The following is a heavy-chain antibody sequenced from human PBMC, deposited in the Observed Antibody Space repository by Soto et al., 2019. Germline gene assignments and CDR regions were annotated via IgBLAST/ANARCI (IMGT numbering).Heavy chain of an antibody. CDR3: ASPTHCSGGSCYRPFDY. V-gene: IGHV3-30-3*01. CDR2: ISDDESSK. J-gene: IGHJ4*02. Sequence: GGSLRLSCAASGFTFSSYPMHWVRQAPGKGLEWLAVISDDESSKDYADSVKGRFTISRDNSKNTLYLQMNSLRTEDTAIYYCASPTHCSGGSCYRPFDYWGQGT. CDR1: GFTFSSYP. D-gene: IGHD2-15*01.